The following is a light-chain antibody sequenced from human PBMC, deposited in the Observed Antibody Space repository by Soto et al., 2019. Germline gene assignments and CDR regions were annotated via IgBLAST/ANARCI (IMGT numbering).Light chain of an antibody. CDR2: AAS. CDR3: QKYNSAPT. V-gene: IGKV1-27*01. J-gene: IGKJ3*01. CDR1: QGISNY. Sequence: DIQMTQSPSSLSASVGDRVTITCRASQGISNYLAWYQQKPGKVPKLLIYAASTLQSGVPSRFRGSGSGTDFTLTISSLQPEDVATYYCQKYNSAPTFGPGTKVDI.